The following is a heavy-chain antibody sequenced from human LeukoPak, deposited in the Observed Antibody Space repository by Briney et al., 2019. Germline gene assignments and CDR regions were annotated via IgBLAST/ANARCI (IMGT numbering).Heavy chain of an antibody. CDR2: IYTSGST. CDR1: GGSFSGYY. CDR3: ARTLPKAHYCSGGSCYFHPYNWFDP. V-gene: IGHV4-59*10. D-gene: IGHD2-15*01. J-gene: IGHJ5*02. Sequence: PSETLSLTCAVYGGSFSGYYWSWIRQPAGKGLEWIGRIYTSGSTNYNPSLKSRVTMSVDTSKNQFSLKLSSVTAADTAVYYCARTLPKAHYCSGGSCYFHPYNWFDPWGQGTLVTVSS.